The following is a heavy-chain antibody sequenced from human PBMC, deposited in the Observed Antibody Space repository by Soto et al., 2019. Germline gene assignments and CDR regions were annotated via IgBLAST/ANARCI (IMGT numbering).Heavy chain of an antibody. CDR1: GFTFSSYG. Sequence: PGGSLRLSCAASGFTFSSYGMHWVRQAPGKGLEWVSSISSSSSNIYYADSVKGRFTISRDNAKNSLYLQMNSLRAEDTAVYYCARDGYYDFWSGWFAFDIWGQGTMVTVSS. CDR2: ISSSSSNI. J-gene: IGHJ3*02. D-gene: IGHD3-3*01. CDR3: ARDGYYDFWSGWFAFDI. V-gene: IGHV3-21*01.